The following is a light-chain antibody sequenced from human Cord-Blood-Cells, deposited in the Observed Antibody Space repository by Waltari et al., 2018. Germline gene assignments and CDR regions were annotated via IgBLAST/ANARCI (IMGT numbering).Light chain of an antibody. CDR1: SPTIGAGSD. CDR2: GNS. V-gene: IGLV1-40*01. CDR3: QSYDSSLSGSV. J-gene: IGLJ2*01. Sequence: QSVLTQPPSLSGAPGPRVTISCPGRSPTIGAGSDLHWYQQLPGTAPKLLIYGNSNRPSGVPDRFSGSKSGTSASLAITGLQAEDEADYYCQSYDSSLSGSVFGGGTKLTVL.